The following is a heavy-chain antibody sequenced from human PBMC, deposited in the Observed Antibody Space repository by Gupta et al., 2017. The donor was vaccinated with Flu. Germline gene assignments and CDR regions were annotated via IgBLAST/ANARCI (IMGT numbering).Heavy chain of an antibody. V-gene: IGHV3-33*01. CDR2: IWYDGSNK. CDR1: GFTFSSYG. CDR3: ARDSEQLLDGPLDY. J-gene: IGHJ4*02. Sequence: QVQLVESGGGVVQPGRSLRLSCAASGFTFSSYGMHWVRQAPGKGLEWVAVIWYDGSNKYYADSVKGRFTISRDNSKNTLYLQMNSLRAEDTAVYYCARDSEQLLDGPLDYWGQGTLVTVAS. D-gene: IGHD6-13*01.